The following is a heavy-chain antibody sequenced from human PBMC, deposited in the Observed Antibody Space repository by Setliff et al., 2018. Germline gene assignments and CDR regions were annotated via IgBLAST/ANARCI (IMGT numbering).Heavy chain of an antibody. CDR3: ARGRRGGGSPAIPIHWFDP. CDR2: VNHVGNT. D-gene: IGHD2-15*01. CDR1: GDSISSRRSY. V-gene: IGHV4-61*10. Sequence: SETLSLTCTVSGDSISSRRSYWGWFRQPAGKELEWIGEVNHVGNTNYNPSLKSRVMFPLDTSKNQFSLKLFSVTAADTAVYYCARGRRGGGSPAIPIHWFDPLGQGTLVTVSS. J-gene: IGHJ5*02.